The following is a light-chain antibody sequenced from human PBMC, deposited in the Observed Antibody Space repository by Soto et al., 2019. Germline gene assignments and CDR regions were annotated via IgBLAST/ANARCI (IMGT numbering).Light chain of an antibody. Sequence: EIVLTQSPGTLSLSPGESATLSCRASQSVRSTSLAWYQQIPGLAPRLLIYAASSRATGIPDRFSGSGSGTDFTLTISRLEPEDFAMYYCQQYGNSPATFGQGTKVEIK. CDR3: QQYGNSPAT. V-gene: IGKV3-20*01. CDR1: QSVRSTS. CDR2: AAS. J-gene: IGKJ1*01.